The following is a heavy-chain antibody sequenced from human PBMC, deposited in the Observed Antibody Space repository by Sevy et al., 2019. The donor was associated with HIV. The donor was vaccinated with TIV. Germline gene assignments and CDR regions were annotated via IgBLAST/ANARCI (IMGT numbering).Heavy chain of an antibody. V-gene: IGHV1-69*06. CDR2: IIPIFGTA. D-gene: IGHD2-15*01. J-gene: IGHJ3*02. CDR3: ARVDVVVVAATPTVGAFDI. Sequence: ASVKVSCKASGGTFSSYAISWMRQAPGQGLEWMGGIIPIFGTANYAQKFQGRVTITADKSTSTAYMELSSLRSEDTAVYYCARVDVVVVAATPTVGAFDIWGQGTMVTVSS. CDR1: GGTFSSYA.